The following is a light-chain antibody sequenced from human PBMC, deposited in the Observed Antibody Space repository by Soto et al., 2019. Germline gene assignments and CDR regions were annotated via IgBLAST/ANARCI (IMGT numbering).Light chain of an antibody. Sequence: EVVLTQSPATLSVSPGDRATLSCRASQSVSDNYLAWYQQTGGPPKLLIIYAATKGAGVLAKWFGGSGAGKVFTTISSRQAHDDLAGYYCQQYGSPGTFGQGTKVDI. V-gene: IGKV3-20*01. CDR1: QSVSDNY. CDR3: QQYGSPGT. CDR2: AAT. J-gene: IGKJ1*01.